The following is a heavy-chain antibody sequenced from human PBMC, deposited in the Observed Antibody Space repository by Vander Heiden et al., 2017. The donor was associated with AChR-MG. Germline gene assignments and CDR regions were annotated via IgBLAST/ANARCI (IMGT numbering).Heavy chain of an antibody. CDR1: GGSISSYY. D-gene: IGHD3-10*01. J-gene: IGHJ6*03. CDR3: ARATTAPGVQGVRPYYYYYMDV. V-gene: IGHV4-59*01. CDR2: IYYSGST. Sequence: QVQLQESGPGLVKPSETLSLTCTVSGGSISSYYWSWIRQPPGKGLEWIGYIYYSGSTNYNPSLKSRVTISVDTSKNQFSLKLSSVTAADTAVYYCARATTAPGVQGVRPYYYYYMDVWGKGTTVTVSS.